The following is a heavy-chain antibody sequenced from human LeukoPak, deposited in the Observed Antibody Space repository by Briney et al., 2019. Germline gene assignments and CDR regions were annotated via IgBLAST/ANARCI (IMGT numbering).Heavy chain of an antibody. V-gene: IGHV4-59*08. CDR2: IYHSGST. CDR3: ASGSSSWYDILDY. CDR1: GGSMSSYY. Sequence: SETLSLTCTVSGGSMSSYYWSWIRQPPGKGLEWIGEIYHSGSTNYNPSLKSRVTISVDKSKNQFSLKLSSVTAADTAVYYCASGSSSWYDILDYWGQGTLVTVSS. D-gene: IGHD6-13*01. J-gene: IGHJ4*02.